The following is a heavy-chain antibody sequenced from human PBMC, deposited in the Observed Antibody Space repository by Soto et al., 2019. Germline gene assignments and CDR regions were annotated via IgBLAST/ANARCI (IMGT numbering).Heavy chain of an antibody. CDR2: ISSISSTI. J-gene: IGHJ1*01. CDR3: AGRRQRDEYEYFPH. Sequence: EVQLVESGGGLVQPGGSLRLSCAASGFTFSSYSMNWVRQAPGKGREWVPYISSISSTIYYADSVEGRFTISRANAKNSLYLRTKILRAEDTAVSYCAGRRQRDEYEYFPHWGEGTLVPVCS. D-gene: IGHD6-25*01. CDR1: GFTFSSYS. V-gene: IGHV3-48*01.